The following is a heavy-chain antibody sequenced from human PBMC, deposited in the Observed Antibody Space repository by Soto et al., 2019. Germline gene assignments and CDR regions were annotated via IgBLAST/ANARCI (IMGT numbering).Heavy chain of an antibody. D-gene: IGHD6-25*01. CDR3: ARGDGRGSSGFYYYYGRDV. V-gene: IGHV1-46*01. J-gene: IGHJ6*02. Sequence: QVQLVQSGAEVKKPGASVKVSCKASGFTFTNYFFHWVRQAPRQGLEWMGIISPYDGSTNYVQRLQGRVTMTSDTSTSTVYMELSSLRSEDTAVYYCARGDGRGSSGFYYYYGRDVWGHGTTVTVSS. CDR2: ISPYDGST. CDR1: GFTFTNYF.